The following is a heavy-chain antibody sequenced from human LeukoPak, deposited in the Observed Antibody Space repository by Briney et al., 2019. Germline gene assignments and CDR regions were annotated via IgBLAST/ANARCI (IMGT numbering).Heavy chain of an antibody. J-gene: IGHJ3*02. CDR2: ISWNSGSI. Sequence: PGGSLRLSCAASRFTFDDYAMHWVRQAPGKGLEWVSGISWNSGSIGYADSVKGRFTISRDNAKSSLYLQMNSLTAEDTALYYCAKAVMFRGFTTGSPHPAPDAFDIWGQGTMVTVSS. D-gene: IGHD3-10*01. V-gene: IGHV3-9*01. CDR3: AKAVMFRGFTTGSPHPAPDAFDI. CDR1: RFTFDDYA.